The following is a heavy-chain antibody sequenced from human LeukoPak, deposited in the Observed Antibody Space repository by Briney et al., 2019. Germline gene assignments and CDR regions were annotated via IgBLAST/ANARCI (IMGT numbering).Heavy chain of an antibody. CDR1: GVTFSSYG. Sequence: GGSLRLSCAASGVTFSSYGMHWVRQAPGKGLEWVAVIWHDGSKKYYADSVKGRFTISRDNSKNTAYLQMDSLRGEDTAVYYCASQMYSTSWYEIGYWGQRTLVSVSS. J-gene: IGHJ4*02. D-gene: IGHD6-13*01. V-gene: IGHV3-33*01. CDR2: IWHDGSKK. CDR3: ASQMYSTSWYEIGY.